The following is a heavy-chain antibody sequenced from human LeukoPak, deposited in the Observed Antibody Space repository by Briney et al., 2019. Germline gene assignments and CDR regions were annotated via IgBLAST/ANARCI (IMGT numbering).Heavy chain of an antibody. D-gene: IGHD5-18*01. CDR2: IWYDGSDK. CDR1: DFTFSSYA. J-gene: IGHJ4*02. V-gene: IGHV3-33*01. Sequence: GGSLRLSCAVSDFTFSSYAMHWVRQAPGKGLEWVAVIWYDGSDKYYADSVKGRFTISRDNSRNTLHLQMNSLRAEDTAVYYCARDSAAGGQLWLTYWGQGTLVTVSS. CDR3: ARDSAAGGQLWLTY.